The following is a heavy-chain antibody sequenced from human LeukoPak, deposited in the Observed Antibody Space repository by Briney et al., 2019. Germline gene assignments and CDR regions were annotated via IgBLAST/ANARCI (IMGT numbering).Heavy chain of an antibody. J-gene: IGHJ5*02. CDR2: ISAYNGNT. CDR3: ARASDSSGLLPFSGPTDP. V-gene: IGHV1-18*01. Sequence: ASVKVSCKASGYTFTSYGISWVRQAPGQGLEWMGWISAYNGNTNYAQKLQGRVTMTTDTSTSTAYMELRSLRSDDTAVYYCARASDSSGLLPFSGPTDPWGQGTLVTVSS. D-gene: IGHD6-19*01. CDR1: GYTFTSYG.